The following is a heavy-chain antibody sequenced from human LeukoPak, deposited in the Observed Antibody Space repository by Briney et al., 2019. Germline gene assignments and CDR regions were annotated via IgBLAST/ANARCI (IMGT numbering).Heavy chain of an antibody. Sequence: ASVKVSCKASGYTFSSYDINWVRQATGQGLEWMGWMNPNSGNTGYAQKFQGRVTMTRDMSTSTVYMELSSLRSEDTAVYYCARDLAADGRVPDYWGQGTLVTVSS. J-gene: IGHJ4*02. CDR2: MNPNSGNT. D-gene: IGHD6-13*01. V-gene: IGHV1-8*01. CDR3: ARDLAADGRVPDY. CDR1: GYTFSSYD.